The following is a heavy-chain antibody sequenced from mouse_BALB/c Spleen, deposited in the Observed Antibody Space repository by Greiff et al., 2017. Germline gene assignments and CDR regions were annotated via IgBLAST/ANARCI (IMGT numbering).Heavy chain of an antibody. D-gene: IGHD2-4*01. CDR3: ARRALYDYLFAY. CDR1: GYTFSSYW. J-gene: IGHJ3*01. CDR2: NLPGSGST. V-gene: IGHV1-9*01. Sequence: QVQLKQSGAELMKPGASVKISCKATGYTFSSYWIEWVKQRPGHGLEWIGENLPGSGSTNYNEKFKGKATFTADTSSNTAYMQLSSLTSEDSAVYYCARRALYDYLFAYWGQGTLVTVSA.